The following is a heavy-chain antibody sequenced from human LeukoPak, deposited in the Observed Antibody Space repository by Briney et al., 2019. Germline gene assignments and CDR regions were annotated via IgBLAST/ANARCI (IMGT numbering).Heavy chain of an antibody. J-gene: IGHJ6*03. CDR3: ATVPYYYYYMDV. CDR2: IIPIFGTA. CDR1: GGTFSSYA. V-gene: IGHV1-69*06. Sequence: ASVKVSCKASGGTFSSYAISWVRQAPGQGLEWMGGIIPIFGTANYAQKFQGRVTMTEDTSTDTAYMELSSLRSEDTAVYYCATVPYYYYYMDVWGKGTTVTVSS.